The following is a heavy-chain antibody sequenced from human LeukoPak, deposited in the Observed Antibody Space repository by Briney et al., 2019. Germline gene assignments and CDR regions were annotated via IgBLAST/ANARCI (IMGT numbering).Heavy chain of an antibody. Sequence: PGGSLRLSCAASGFTFSSYWMSWVRQAPGKGLEWVSGISDDGYSTYYADSVKGRFTISRDNSKNTLYLQMNSLRAEDTAVYYCAKSHYSGTYGSVDYWGQGTLVTVSS. CDR2: ISDDGYST. V-gene: IGHV3-23*01. J-gene: IGHJ4*02. CDR1: GFTFSSYW. D-gene: IGHD1-26*01. CDR3: AKSHYSGTYGSVDY.